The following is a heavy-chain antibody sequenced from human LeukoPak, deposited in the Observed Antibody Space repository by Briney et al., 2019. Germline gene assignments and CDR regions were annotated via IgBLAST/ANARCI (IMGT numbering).Heavy chain of an antibody. CDR2: INPNSGGT. J-gene: IGHJ4*02. D-gene: IGHD6-19*01. Sequence: ASVKVSCKASGYTFTGYYMHWVRQAPGQGLEWMGWINPNSGGTNYAQKFQGRVTMTRDTSISTAYMELSRLRSDDTAVYYCARFATGGLYYFDYWGQGTLVIVSS. CDR1: GYTFTGYY. CDR3: ARFATGGLYYFDY. V-gene: IGHV1-2*02.